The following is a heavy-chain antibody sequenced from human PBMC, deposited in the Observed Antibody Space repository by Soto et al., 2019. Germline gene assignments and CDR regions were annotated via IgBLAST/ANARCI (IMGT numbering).Heavy chain of an antibody. CDR3: ARGPMLGSDY. CDR1: GGSFSGYY. V-gene: IGHV4-34*01. CDR2: INHSGST. D-gene: IGHD2-2*01. Sequence: SETLSLTCAVYGGSFSGYYWSWIRQPPGKGLEWIGEINHSGSTNYNPSLKSRVTISVDTSKNQFSLKLSSVTAADTAVYYCARGPMLGSDYWGQGTLVTVSS. J-gene: IGHJ4*02.